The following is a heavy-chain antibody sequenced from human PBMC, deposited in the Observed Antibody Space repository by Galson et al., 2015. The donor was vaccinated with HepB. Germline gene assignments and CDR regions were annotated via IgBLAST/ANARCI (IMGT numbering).Heavy chain of an antibody. Sequence: ETLSLTCTVSGGSISSSSYYWGWIRQPSGKGLEWIGEINHSGSTNYNPSLKSRVTISVDTSKNQFSLKLSSVTAADTAVYYCARGSYDFWSGYYSRARGYFDYWGQGTLVTVSS. CDR1: GGSISSSSYY. J-gene: IGHJ4*02. CDR2: INHSGST. V-gene: IGHV4-39*07. CDR3: ARGSYDFWSGYYSRARGYFDY. D-gene: IGHD3-3*01.